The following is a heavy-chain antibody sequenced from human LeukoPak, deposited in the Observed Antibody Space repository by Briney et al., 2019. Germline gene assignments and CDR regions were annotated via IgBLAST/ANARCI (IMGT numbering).Heavy chain of an antibody. CDR2: IYNSGST. D-gene: IGHD3-16*02. V-gene: IGHV4-30-4*01. CDR1: GGSISSGDYY. Sequence: SQTLSLTCTVSGGSISSGDYYWSWIRQPPGKGLEWIGYIYNSGSTYYNPPLKSRVAISVDTSKNQFSLKLSSVTAADTAVYYCASFYQTYYFDYWGQGTMVTVSS. J-gene: IGHJ4*03. CDR3: ASFYQTYYFDY.